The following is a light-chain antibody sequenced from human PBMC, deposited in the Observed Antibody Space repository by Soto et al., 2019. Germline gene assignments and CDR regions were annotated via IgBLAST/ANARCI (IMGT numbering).Light chain of an antibody. CDR1: SSDVGSYNL. Sequence: QSMLTPPASVSGSPGQSITISCTGTSSDVGSYNLVSWYQQHPGKAPKLMIYEVSKRPSGVSNRFSGSKSGNTASLTISGLQAEDESDYYCCSYAGSSYVFGTGTKVTVL. CDR3: CSYAGSSYV. CDR2: EVS. J-gene: IGLJ1*01. V-gene: IGLV2-23*02.